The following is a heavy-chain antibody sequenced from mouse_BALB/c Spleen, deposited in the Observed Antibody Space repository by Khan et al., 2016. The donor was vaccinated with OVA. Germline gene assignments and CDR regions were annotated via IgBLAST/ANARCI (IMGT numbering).Heavy chain of an antibody. V-gene: IGHV9-3-1*01. D-gene: IGHD2-10*01. J-gene: IGHJ4*01. CDR3: ARPPYFSYVMDY. Sequence: QIQLVQSGPELKKPGETVKISCKASGYTFTHYGMNWVKQAPGKGLKWMGWINTYTGEPTYADDFKGRFAFSLETSASTAYLQINNLKNEDTATYYCARPPYFSYVMDYWGQGTSVTVSS. CDR1: GYTFTHYG. CDR2: INTYTGEP.